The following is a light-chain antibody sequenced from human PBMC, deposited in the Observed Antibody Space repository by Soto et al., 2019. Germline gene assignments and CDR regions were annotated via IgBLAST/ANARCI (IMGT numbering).Light chain of an antibody. CDR1: QSVSSY. Sequence: EIVLTQSPATLSLSPGERATLSCRASQSVSSYLAWYQQKPGQAPRLLIYAASSRATGIPDRFSGSGSGTYFTLSISRLEPEDFAVYYCQQYGSSPYTFGQGTKVDIK. J-gene: IGKJ2*01. CDR3: QQYGSSPYT. CDR2: AAS. V-gene: IGKV3-20*01.